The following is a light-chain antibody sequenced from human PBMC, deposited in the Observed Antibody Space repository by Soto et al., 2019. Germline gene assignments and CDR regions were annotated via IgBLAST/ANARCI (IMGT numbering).Light chain of an antibody. CDR1: NSDVGSYSL. CDR2: EVS. CDR3: CSYTGSGVV. J-gene: IGLJ3*02. V-gene: IGLV2-23*02. Sequence: QSALTQPASVSGSPGQSITISCTGTNSDVGSYSLVSWYQQHPGKAPKLMIYEVSQRPSGVSNRFSGSKSDNTASLTISGLQAEDEADYYCCSYTGSGVVFGGGTKVTVL.